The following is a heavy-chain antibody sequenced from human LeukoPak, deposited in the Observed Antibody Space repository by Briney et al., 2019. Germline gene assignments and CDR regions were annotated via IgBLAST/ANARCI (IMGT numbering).Heavy chain of an antibody. CDR1: GGSISSYY. J-gene: IGHJ4*02. CDR3: ASTADYYGSGSYYFDY. D-gene: IGHD3-10*01. V-gene: IGHV4-59*08. Sequence: SETLSLTCTVSGGSISSYYWSWIRQPPGKGLEWIGYIYYSGSTNYNPSLKSRVTISVDTSKTQFSLKLSSVTAADTAVYYCASTADYYGSGSYYFDYWGQGTLVTVSS. CDR2: IYYSGST.